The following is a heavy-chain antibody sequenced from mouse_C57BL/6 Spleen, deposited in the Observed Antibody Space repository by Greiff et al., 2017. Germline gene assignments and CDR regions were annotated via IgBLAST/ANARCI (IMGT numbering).Heavy chain of an antibody. CDR1: GYAFSSSW. J-gene: IGHJ4*01. D-gene: IGHD2-4*01. Sequence: QVQLQQSGPELVKPGASVKISCKASGYAFSSSWMNWVKQRPGKGLEWIGRIYPGDGDTNYNGKFKGKATLTADKSSSTAYMQLSSLTSEDSAVYFCARDYYDYDYARDYWGQGTSVTVSS. V-gene: IGHV1-82*01. CDR3: ARDYYDYDYARDY. CDR2: IYPGDGDT.